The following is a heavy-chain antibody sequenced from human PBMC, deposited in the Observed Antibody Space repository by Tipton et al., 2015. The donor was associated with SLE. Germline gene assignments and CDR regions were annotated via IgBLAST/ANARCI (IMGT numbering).Heavy chain of an antibody. Sequence: QSGAEVKKPGASVKVSCKTSGYTFTTYEINWVRRAPGQGLEWMGWMNPKSGNTGYAQKFQGRVTMTRDTSISTAYMELSGLQSEDTAVYYCARRIQASDDGMDVWGQGTTVTVSS. CDR3: ARRIQASDDGMDV. CDR1: GYTFTTYE. J-gene: IGHJ6*02. D-gene: IGHD5-18*01. V-gene: IGHV1-8*01. CDR2: MNPKSGNT.